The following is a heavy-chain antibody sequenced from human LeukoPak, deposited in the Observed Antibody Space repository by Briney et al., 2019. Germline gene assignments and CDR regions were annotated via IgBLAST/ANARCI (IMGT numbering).Heavy chain of an antibody. CDR1: GFTFSSYG. Sequence: GGSLRLSCAASGFTFSSYGMHWVRQAPGKGLEWVAFIRYDGSNKYYADSVKGRFTISRDNSKNTLYLQLNSLRAEDTAVYYCAKDLALRSASCFDYWGQGTLVTVSS. D-gene: IGHD2-2*01. V-gene: IGHV3-30*02. CDR3: AKDLALRSASCFDY. J-gene: IGHJ4*02. CDR2: IRYDGSNK.